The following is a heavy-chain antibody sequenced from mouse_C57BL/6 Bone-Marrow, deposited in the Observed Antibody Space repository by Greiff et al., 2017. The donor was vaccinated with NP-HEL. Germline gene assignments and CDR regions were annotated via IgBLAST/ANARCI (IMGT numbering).Heavy chain of an antibody. J-gene: IGHJ4*01. V-gene: IGHV1-43*01. CDR3: AREYGSPYYAMDY. Sequence: VQLKQSGPELVKPGASVKISCKASGYSFTGYYMHWVKQSSEKSLEWIGEINPSTGGTSYNQKFKGKATLTVDKSSSTAYMQLKSLTSEDSAVYYCAREYGSPYYAMDYWGQGTSVTVSS. CDR2: INPSTGGT. CDR1: GYSFTGYY. D-gene: IGHD1-1*01.